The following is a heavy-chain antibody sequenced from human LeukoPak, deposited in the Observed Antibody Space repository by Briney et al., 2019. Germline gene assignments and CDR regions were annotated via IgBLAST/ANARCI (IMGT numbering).Heavy chain of an antibody. J-gene: IGHJ5*02. Sequence: GGSLRLSCAASGFTFSSYAMHRVRQAPGKGLEWVAVISYDGSNKYYADSVKGRFTISRDNSKNTLYLQMNSLRAEDTAVYYCAREDEELQNWFDPWGQGTLVTVSS. CDR3: AREDEELQNWFDP. D-gene: IGHD1-26*01. CDR1: GFTFSSYA. CDR2: ISYDGSNK. V-gene: IGHV3-30-3*01.